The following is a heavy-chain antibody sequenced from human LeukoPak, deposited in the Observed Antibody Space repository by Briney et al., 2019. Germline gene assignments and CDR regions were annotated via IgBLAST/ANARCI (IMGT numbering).Heavy chain of an antibody. J-gene: IGHJ5*02. CDR3: ARHVGSWSTGWLDL. D-gene: IGHD6-13*01. CDR2: ISNNADSA. V-gene: IGHV3-23*01. CDR1: GFTFSSHA. Sequence: GGFLRLSCVASGFTFSSHALSWVRQAPRKGLEWVSGISNNADSAYYADSVKGRFTISRDNSKNTLFLQMNSLGAEDTAVYYCARHVGSWSTGWLDLWGQGTLVSVSS.